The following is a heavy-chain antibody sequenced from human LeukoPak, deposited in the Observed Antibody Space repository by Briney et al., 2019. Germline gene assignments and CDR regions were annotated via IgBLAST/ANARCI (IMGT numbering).Heavy chain of an antibody. CDR2: TRNKANSYTT. Sequence: GGSLRLSCAASGFSFNSYWMTWVRQAPGKGLEWVGRTRNKANSYTTEYAASVKGRFTISRDDSKNSLYLQMNSLKTEDTAVYYCARGPRWYYYDSSGFVDYWGQGTLVTVSS. CDR3: ARGPRWYYYDSSGFVDY. CDR1: GFSFNSYW. J-gene: IGHJ4*02. D-gene: IGHD3-22*01. V-gene: IGHV3-72*01.